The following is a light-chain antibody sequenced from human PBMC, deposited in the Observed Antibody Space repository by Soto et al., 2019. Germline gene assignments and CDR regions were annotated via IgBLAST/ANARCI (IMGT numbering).Light chain of an antibody. CDR1: QSVSSY. Sequence: EIVVTQSPATLSLSPGERATLSCRASQSVSSYLAWYQQKPGQAPRLLMYDISNRATGIPARFRGSGSGTDFTLTLRSLEPGDFAVYYCQQSGTFGGGTKVDIK. CDR2: DIS. V-gene: IGKV3-11*01. CDR3: QQSGT. J-gene: IGKJ4*01.